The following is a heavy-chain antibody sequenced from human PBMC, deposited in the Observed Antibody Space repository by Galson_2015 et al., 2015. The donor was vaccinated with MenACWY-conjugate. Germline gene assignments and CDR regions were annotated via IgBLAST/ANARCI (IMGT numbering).Heavy chain of an antibody. CDR3: ARGFDYVWESYRSFQWYFDY. CDR2: INWNGGST. CDR1: GFTFDDYG. V-gene: IGHV3-20*04. J-gene: IGHJ4*02. D-gene: IGHD3-16*02. Sequence: SLRLSCAASGFTFDDYGMSWVRQAPGKGLEWVSGINWNGGSTGYADSVKGRFTISRDNAKSSLYLQMNSLRAEDTALYYCARGFDYVWESYRSFQWYFDYWGQGTLVTVSS.